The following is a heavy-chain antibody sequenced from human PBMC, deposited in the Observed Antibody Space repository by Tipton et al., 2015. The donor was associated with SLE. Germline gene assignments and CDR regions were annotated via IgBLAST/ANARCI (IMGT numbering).Heavy chain of an antibody. D-gene: IGHD5-12*01. CDR2: LYYSGST. CDR1: GGSFSSGGSY. V-gene: IGHV4-31*03. CDR3: ARGQRGYDLAFDF. J-gene: IGHJ4*02. Sequence: TLSLTCTVSGGSFSSGGSYWSWVRQHPGKGLEWIGYLYYSGSTYYNPSLKGRITISVDTSKNQFSLRLNSVTAADTAVYYCARGQRGYDLAFDFWGQGLLVTVSS.